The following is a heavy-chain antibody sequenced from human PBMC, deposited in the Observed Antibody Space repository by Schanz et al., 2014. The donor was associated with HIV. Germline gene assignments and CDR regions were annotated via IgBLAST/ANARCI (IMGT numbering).Heavy chain of an antibody. D-gene: IGHD6-19*01. V-gene: IGHV3-33*01. Sequence: VQLVESGGGLAQPGGSLRLSCAASGFIFSSYGMHWVRQAPGKGLEWVAVIWYDGSKKYYVDSVKGRFTISRDNPKNTLYLQMNSLRAEDTAIYYCARSPDWAGTDAFDIWGQGTMVTVSS. CDR3: ARSPDWAGTDAFDI. J-gene: IGHJ3*02. CDR1: GFIFSSYG. CDR2: IWYDGSKK.